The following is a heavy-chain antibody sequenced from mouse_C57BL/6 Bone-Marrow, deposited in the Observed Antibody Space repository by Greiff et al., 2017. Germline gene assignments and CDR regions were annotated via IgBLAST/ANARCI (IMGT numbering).Heavy chain of an antibody. Sequence: VQLQQSGAELVRPGASVKLSCTASGFNIKDDYMHWVKQRPEQGLEWIGWIDPGNGDTEYASKFQGKATITADTSSNTAYLQLSSLTSEDTAFYYCTSLIYYDYGLFAYWGQGTLVTVSA. CDR1: GFNIKDDY. V-gene: IGHV14-4*01. J-gene: IGHJ3*01. CDR2: IDPGNGDT. CDR3: TSLIYYDYGLFAY. D-gene: IGHD2-4*01.